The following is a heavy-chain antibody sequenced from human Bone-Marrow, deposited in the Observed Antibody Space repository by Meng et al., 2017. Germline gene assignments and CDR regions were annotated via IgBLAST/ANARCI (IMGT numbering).Heavy chain of an antibody. CDR2: INHSGST. J-gene: IGHJ4*02. CDR3: ARGARVAGTDY. Sequence: QVQLQQWGAGLLKPSETLSLTCAVYGGSCSGYYWSWIRQPPGKGLEWIGEINHSGSTNYNPSLKSRVTISVDTSKNQFSLKLSSVTAADTAVYYCARGARVAGTDYWGQGTLVTVSS. D-gene: IGHD6-19*01. CDR1: GGSCSGYY. V-gene: IGHV4-34*01.